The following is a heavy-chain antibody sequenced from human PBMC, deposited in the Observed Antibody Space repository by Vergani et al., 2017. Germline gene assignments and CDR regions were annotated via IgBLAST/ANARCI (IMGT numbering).Heavy chain of an antibody. D-gene: IGHD3-3*01. CDR1: GYSFTSYW. Sequence: EVQLVQSGAEVKKPGESLKISCKGSGYSFTSYWIGWVRQMPGKGLEWMGIIYPGDSDTRYSPSFQGQVTISADKSISTAYLQWSSLKASDTATYYCAKSHDFSSLYSSYNWFNPWGQGTQVTVS. V-gene: IGHV5-51*01. CDR2: IYPGDSDT. J-gene: IGHJ5*02. CDR3: AKSHDFSSLYSSYNWFNP.